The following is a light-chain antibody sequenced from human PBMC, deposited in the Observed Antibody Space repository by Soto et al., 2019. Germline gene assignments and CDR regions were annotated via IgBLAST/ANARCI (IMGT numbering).Light chain of an antibody. V-gene: IGLV2-8*01. CDR3: SSYAGSSTHV. CDR1: SSDVGGYNY. CDR2: EVT. J-gene: IGLJ1*01. Sequence: QSVLTQPPSASGSPGQSVTISCTGTSSDVGGYNYVSWYQQHPGRAPKLLIYEVTKRPSGVPDRFSGSKSGNTASLTVSGLQDEDEADYYCSSYAGSSTHVFRQGTKVTVL.